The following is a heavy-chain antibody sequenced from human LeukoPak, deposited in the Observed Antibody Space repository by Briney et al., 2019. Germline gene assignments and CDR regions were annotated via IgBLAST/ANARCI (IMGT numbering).Heavy chain of an antibody. J-gene: IGHJ4*02. V-gene: IGHV4-59*12. CDR2: IYYSGST. CDR3: ARDVVVTARPTYFDY. D-gene: IGHD2-21*02. Sequence: SETLSLTCTVSGGFISNYYWSWIRQPPGKGLEWIGYIYYSGSTNYNPSLKSRVTISVDTSKNQFSLKLSSVTAADTAVYYCARDVVVTARPTYFDYWGQGTLVTVSS. CDR1: GGFISNYY.